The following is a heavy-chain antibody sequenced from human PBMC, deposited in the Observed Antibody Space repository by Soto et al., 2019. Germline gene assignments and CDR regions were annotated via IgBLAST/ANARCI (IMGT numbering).Heavy chain of an antibody. CDR3: VRDFGSYSGSGPTSLN. J-gene: IGHJ4*02. V-gene: IGHV1-18*01. Sequence: APAKVSCKASGYSFTTYGFSWVRQAPGQRLEWMGWISAYNGNTNYAQKFHGRVTMTTDTSTSTAYVELRNLTSDDTAVYYCVRDFGSYSGSGPTSLNWAQGTQVTVSS. CDR1: GYSFTTYG. D-gene: IGHD5-12*01. CDR2: ISAYNGNT.